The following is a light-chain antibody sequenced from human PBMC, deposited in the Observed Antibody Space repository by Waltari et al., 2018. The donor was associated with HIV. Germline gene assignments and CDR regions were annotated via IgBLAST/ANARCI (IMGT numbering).Light chain of an antibody. V-gene: IGKV3-11*01. Sequence: PGDSVTLSCRASQNIGSYLAWYQQKTAQSPSLLVYAASIRAPGSPARFTGSGSGTDFTLILDGLQPDDCAVYDGHQYNDWPRSTFGQGTKVEIK. CDR2: AAS. CDR1: QNIGSY. CDR3: HQYNDWPRST. J-gene: IGKJ2*01.